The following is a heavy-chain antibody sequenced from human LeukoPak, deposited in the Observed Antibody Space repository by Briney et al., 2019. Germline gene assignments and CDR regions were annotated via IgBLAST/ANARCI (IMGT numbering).Heavy chain of an antibody. V-gene: IGHV3-23*01. D-gene: IGHD3-22*01. Sequence: GGSLRLXCAASGFTCSTYWMHWVRQAPGKGLVWVSAISGSGGSTYYADSVKGRFTISRDNSKNTLYLQMNSLRAEDTAVYYCAKALYMPSYYYDSSVYYYFESWGQGTLVTVSS. CDR2: ISGSGGST. J-gene: IGHJ4*02. CDR1: GFTCSTYW. CDR3: AKALYMPSYYYDSSVYYYFES.